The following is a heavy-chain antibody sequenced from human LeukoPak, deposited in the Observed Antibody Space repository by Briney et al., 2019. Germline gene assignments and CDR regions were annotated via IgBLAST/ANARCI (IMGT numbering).Heavy chain of an antibody. J-gene: IGHJ3*02. CDR1: GFTFSSYW. V-gene: IGHV3-7*01. CDR2: IKQDGSEK. D-gene: IGHD3-10*01. Sequence: GGSLRLSCAASGFTFSSYWMSWVRQAPGKGLEWVANIKQDGSEKYYVDSVKGRFTISRDNAKNSLYLQMNSLRAEDTAVYYCARDRSRLLWFGALPAFDIWGQGTMVTVSS. CDR3: ARDRSRLLWFGALPAFDI.